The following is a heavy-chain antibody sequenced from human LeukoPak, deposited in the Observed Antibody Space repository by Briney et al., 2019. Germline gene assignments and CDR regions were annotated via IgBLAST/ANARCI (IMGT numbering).Heavy chain of an antibody. V-gene: IGHV4-59*08. CDR1: GGFISSYY. J-gene: IGHJ2*01. CDR2: IYYSGST. Sequence: SETLSLTCTVSGGFISSYYWSWIRQPPGKGLEWIGYIYYSGSTSYNPSLKSRVTMSADTSKNQFSLSLSSVTAADTAVYYCARRGAYSGNDLAWYFDLWGRGTLVTVSS. CDR3: ARRGAYSGNDLAWYFDL. D-gene: IGHD5-12*01.